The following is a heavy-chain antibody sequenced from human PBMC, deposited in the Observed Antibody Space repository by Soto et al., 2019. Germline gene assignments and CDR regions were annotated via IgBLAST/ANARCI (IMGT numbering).Heavy chain of an antibody. CDR1: GDSISSSGHY. Sequence: QVQLQESGPGLVRPSQTLSLTCTVSGDSISSSGHYWSWIRKHPGKGLEWIGYIYYSGSTYYNPSSNSRVTISVDTSNNQFSLNLSSVTAADTAVYYCAREPPGYRSYWPDYWGQGTLVTVSS. CDR2: IYYSGST. CDR3: AREPPGYRSYWPDY. V-gene: IGHV4-31*03. J-gene: IGHJ4*02. D-gene: IGHD6-13*01.